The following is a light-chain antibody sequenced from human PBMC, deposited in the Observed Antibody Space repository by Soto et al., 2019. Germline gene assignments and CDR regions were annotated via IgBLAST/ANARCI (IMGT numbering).Light chain of an antibody. Sequence: EVVMTQSPVTLSVSLGQRATLSCRASQTVSSHIAWYQQKPGQAPRLLISGVFVRATGIPDRYSGSGSGTDFTLTINRLEPEDFAVYYCQQYVRSPWTFGQGTKVDIK. CDR3: QQYVRSPWT. CDR2: GVF. J-gene: IGKJ1*01. V-gene: IGKV3-20*01. CDR1: QTVSSH.